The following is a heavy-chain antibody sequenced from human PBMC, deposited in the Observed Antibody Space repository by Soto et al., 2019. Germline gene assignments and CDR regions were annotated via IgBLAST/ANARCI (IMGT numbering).Heavy chain of an antibody. CDR3: AKVSCSGGSCYYYYYGMDV. CDR1: GFTFSSYA. V-gene: IGHV3-23*01. Sequence: GGSLRLSCAASGFTFSSYAMSWVRQAPGKGLEWVSAISGSGGSTYYADSVKGRFTISRDNSKNTLYLQMNSLRAEDTDVYYCAKVSCSGGSCYYYYYGMDVWGQGTTVTVSS. D-gene: IGHD2-15*01. J-gene: IGHJ6*02. CDR2: ISGSGGST.